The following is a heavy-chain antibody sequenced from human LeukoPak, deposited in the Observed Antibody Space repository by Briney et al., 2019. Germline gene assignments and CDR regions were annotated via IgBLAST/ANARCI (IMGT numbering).Heavy chain of an antibody. Sequence: AAVKVSCKASGYTFTSYGISWVRQAPGQGLEWMGWISAYNGNTNYAQKLQGRVTMTTDTSTSTAYMELRSLRSDDTAVYYCTRDLSITGTPSSVYYCGQGTLVTVSS. D-gene: IGHD1-20*01. CDR2: ISAYNGNT. V-gene: IGHV1-18*01. J-gene: IGHJ4*02. CDR3: TRDLSITGTPSSVYY. CDR1: GYTFTSYG.